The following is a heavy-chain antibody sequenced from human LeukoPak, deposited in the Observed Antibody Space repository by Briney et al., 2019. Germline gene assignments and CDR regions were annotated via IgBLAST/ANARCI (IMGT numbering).Heavy chain of an antibody. CDR2: IIPIFGTA. V-gene: IGHV1-69*13. J-gene: IGHJ4*02. D-gene: IGHD5-24*01. CDR1: GYTLTELS. Sequence: SVKVSCKVSGYTLTELSMHWVRQAPGQGLEWMGGIIPIFGTANYAQKFQGRVTITADESTSTAYMELSSLRSEDTAVYYCVIMYATEDGYNLIDYWGQGTLVTVSS. CDR3: VIMYATEDGYNLIDY.